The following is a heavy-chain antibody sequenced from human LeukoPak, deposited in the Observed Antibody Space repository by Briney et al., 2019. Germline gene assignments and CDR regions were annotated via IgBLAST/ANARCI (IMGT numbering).Heavy chain of an antibody. CDR3: APYGSGFSIDDY. J-gene: IGHJ4*02. Sequence: PSETLSLTCTVSGGSISRYYWSWIRQPPGKGLEWIGEINHSGSTNYNPSLKSRVTISVDKSKDQFSLKLSSVTAADTAVYYCAPYGSGFSIDDYWGQGTLVTVSS. D-gene: IGHD3-10*01. CDR2: INHSGST. V-gene: IGHV4-34*01. CDR1: GGSISRYY.